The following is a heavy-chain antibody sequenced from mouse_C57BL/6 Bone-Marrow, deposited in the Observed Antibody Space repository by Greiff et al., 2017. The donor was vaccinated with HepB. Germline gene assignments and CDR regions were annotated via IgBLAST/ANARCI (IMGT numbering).Heavy chain of an antibody. CDR1: GYPFPSFG. CDR2: IYPRSGNT. V-gene: IGHV1-81*01. Sequence: QVQLPPSGAELARPGASVKLSCQASGYPFPSFGISWVKQRTGQGLEWIGEIYPRSGNTYYNEKFKGKATLTADKSSSTAYMELRSLTSEDSAVYFCNYYPAWFAYWGQGTLVTVSA. J-gene: IGHJ3*01. CDR3: NYYPAWFAY. D-gene: IGHD1-1*01.